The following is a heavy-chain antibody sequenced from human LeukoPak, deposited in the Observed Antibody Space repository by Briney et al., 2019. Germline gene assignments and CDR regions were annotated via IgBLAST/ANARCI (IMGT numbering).Heavy chain of an antibody. Sequence: ASVKVSCKASGYTFTSYDINWVRQAPGQGLEWMGWMNPNSGNTGYAQKFQGRVTMTRNTSISTAYMELSSLRSEDTAVYYCARLLYSSSWYRYYGMDVWGQGTTVTVSS. V-gene: IGHV1-8*01. J-gene: IGHJ6*02. CDR2: MNPNSGNT. CDR3: ARLLYSSSWYRYYGMDV. CDR1: GYTFTSYD. D-gene: IGHD6-13*01.